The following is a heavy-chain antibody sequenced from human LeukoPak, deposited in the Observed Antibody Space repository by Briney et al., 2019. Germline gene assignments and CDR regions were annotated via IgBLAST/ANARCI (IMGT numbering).Heavy chain of an antibody. CDR1: GGSISSSSYY. V-gene: IGHV4-39*07. Sequence: SETLSLTCTVSGGSISSSSYYWGWIRQPPGKGLEWIGSIYYSGSTYYNPSLKSRVTISVDTSKNQFSLKLSSVTAADTAVYYCARDQDSFYYYGMDVWGQGTTVTVSS. CDR2: IYYSGST. CDR3: ARDQDSFYYYGMDV. J-gene: IGHJ6*02.